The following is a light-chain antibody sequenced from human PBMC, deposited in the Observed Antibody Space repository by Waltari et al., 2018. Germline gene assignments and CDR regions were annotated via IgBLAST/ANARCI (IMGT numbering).Light chain of an antibody. J-gene: IGKJ2*01. V-gene: IGKV4-1*01. CDR2: WAS. CDR3: QQYYSLYT. Sequence: DIVMTQSPDSLAVSLGERATIHCKSSQSVLYSSNNKNDLAWYQQKPGQPPKLLIYWASTRESGVPDRFSGSGSGTDFTLTISSLQAEDVAVYYCQQYYSLYTFGQGTKLEIK. CDR1: QSVLYSSNNKND.